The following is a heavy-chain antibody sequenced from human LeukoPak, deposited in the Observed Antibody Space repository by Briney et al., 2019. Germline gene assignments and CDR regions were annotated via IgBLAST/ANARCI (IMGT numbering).Heavy chain of an antibody. J-gene: IGHJ5*02. V-gene: IGHV4-4*07. CDR1: GGSITSHY. CDR3: ARDSGTTGEVKFDP. D-gene: IGHD3-10*01. Sequence: PSETLSLTCSVSGGSITSHYLSWIRQPAGKGLEWIGRIYSGTTTYNPSLKSRVTMSLDTSKNQVSLTLTSVTAADTALYYCARDSGTTGEVKFDPWGQGTLVTVSS. CDR2: IYSGTT.